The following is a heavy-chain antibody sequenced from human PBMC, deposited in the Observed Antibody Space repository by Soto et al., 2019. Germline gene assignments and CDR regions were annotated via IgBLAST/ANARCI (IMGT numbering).Heavy chain of an antibody. V-gene: IGHV3-23*01. CDR3: AKGESQYYFHAFVI. Sequence: EVQLLESGGGLVQPGGSLRLSCAASGFTFSSYAMSWVRQAPGQGLEWVSAISGSGGRKYNADSVKGRFIISRDNSNNTLFLQMNSLRAEDTAVYYCAKGESQYYFHAFVIWGQGTKVTVSS. CDR2: ISGSGGRK. CDR1: GFTFSSYA. D-gene: IGHD1-26*01. J-gene: IGHJ3*02.